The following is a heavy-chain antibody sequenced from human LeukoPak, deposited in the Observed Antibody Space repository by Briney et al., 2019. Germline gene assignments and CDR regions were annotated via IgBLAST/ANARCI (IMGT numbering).Heavy chain of an antibody. CDR1: GYTFTSYA. D-gene: IGHD6-13*01. Sequence: ASVKVSCKASGYTFTSYAMHWVRQAPGQRLEWMGWINAGNGNTKYSQKFQGRVTITRDTSASIAYMELSSLRSEDTAVYYCARSEAAAGNFGYFDYWGQGTLVTVSS. J-gene: IGHJ4*02. CDR2: INAGNGNT. CDR3: ARSEAAAGNFGYFDY. V-gene: IGHV1-3*01.